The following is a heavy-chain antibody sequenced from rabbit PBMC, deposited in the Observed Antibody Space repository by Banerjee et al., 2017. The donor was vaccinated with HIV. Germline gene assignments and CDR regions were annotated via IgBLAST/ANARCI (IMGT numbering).Heavy chain of an antibody. J-gene: IGHJ4*01. D-gene: IGHD2-1*01. Sequence: QEQLVESGGGLVQPEGSLTLTCKVSGFDFRGNAICWVRQAPGKGPEWIACIYNYDGSTYYASWVNGRFTISRSTSLKTVTLQMTSLTAADTATYFCARDTYDAYGDYLTFNLWGQGTLVTV. CDR3: ARDTYDAYGDYLTFNL. CDR1: GFDFRGNA. V-gene: IGHV1S47*01. CDR2: IYNYDGST.